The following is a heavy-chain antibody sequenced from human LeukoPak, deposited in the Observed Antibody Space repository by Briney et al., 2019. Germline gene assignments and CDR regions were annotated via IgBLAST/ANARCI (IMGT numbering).Heavy chain of an antibody. D-gene: IGHD3-10*01. Sequence: SETLSLTCAVYGGSFSGYYWSWIRQPPGKGLEWIGEINHSGSTNYNPSLKSRVTISVDTSKNQFSLKLSSVTAADTAVYYCASHPLGAFGDFLNFDFWSQGTLVTVSS. CDR2: INHSGST. V-gene: IGHV4-34*01. J-gene: IGHJ4*02. CDR1: GGSFSGYY. CDR3: ASHPLGAFGDFLNFDF.